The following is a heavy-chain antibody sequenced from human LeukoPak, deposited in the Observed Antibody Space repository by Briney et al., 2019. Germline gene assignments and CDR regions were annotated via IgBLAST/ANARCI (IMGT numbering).Heavy chain of an antibody. Sequence: PGGSLRLSCAASGFTVSSNYMNWVRQAPGKGVEWVSVIYSANSTHYADSVKGRFTISRDNSKNTLYLQKNSLRAEDTAVYYCARDLAVWGQGTLVTVSS. CDR3: ARDLAV. V-gene: IGHV3-53*01. CDR2: IYSANST. J-gene: IGHJ4*02. D-gene: IGHD6-19*01. CDR1: GFTVSSNY.